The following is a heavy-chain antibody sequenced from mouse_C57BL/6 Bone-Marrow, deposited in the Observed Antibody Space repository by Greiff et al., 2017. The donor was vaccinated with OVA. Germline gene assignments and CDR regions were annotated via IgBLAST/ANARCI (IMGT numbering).Heavy chain of an antibody. D-gene: IGHD1-1*01. J-gene: IGHJ2*01. CDR2: IDPENGDT. V-gene: IGHV14-4*01. Sequence: VQLQQSGAELVRPGASVKLSCTASGFNIKDDYMHWVKQRPEQGLEWIGWIDPENGDTEYASQFQGKATITADTSSNTAYLQLSSLTSEDTAVYYCTTDYGSSFYYFDYWGQGTTLTVSS. CDR1: GFNIKDDY. CDR3: TTDYGSSFYYFDY.